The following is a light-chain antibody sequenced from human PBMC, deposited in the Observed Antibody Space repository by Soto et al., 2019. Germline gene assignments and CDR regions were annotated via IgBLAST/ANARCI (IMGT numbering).Light chain of an antibody. CDR2: GAS. CDR1: QSVDSTF. V-gene: IGKV3-20*01. CDR3: QQYGNSWT. J-gene: IGKJ1*01. Sequence: ETVMTQSPGTLSLSPGERATLSCRASQSVDSTFLAWYQQKPGQAPSLLIYGASSRATGIPDRFSGSGSGTDFTLTISRLEPEDFAVYYCQQYGNSWTFGQGTKVDIK.